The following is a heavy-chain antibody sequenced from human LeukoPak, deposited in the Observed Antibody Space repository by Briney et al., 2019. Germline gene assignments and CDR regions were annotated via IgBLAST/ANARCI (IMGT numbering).Heavy chain of an antibody. D-gene: IGHD3-10*02. Sequence: GGSLRLSCETSGFTFRSYGMHWVRQAPGKGLEWVAFILFDGSNKYYADSVKGRFTISRDNAKNSLYLQMNSLRAEDTAVYYCAELGITMIGGVWGKGTTVTISS. J-gene: IGHJ6*04. CDR2: ILFDGSNK. CDR1: GFTFRSYG. V-gene: IGHV3-30*02. CDR3: AELGITMIGGV.